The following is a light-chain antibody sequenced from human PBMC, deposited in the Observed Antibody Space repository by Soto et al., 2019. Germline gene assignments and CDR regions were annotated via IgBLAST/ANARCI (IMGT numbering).Light chain of an antibody. J-gene: IGLJ1*01. V-gene: IGLV2-14*01. CDR1: SSDVGSYNS. CDR3: SSYTSSSTYV. Sequence: QSALTQPAYVSGSPGQSITISCTGTSSDVGSYNSVSWHQQHPGQAPKLMIYDVTNRASGIPDRFSASKSGNTASLTISGLQAGDEADYYCSSYTSSSTYVFGTGTKVTVL. CDR2: DVT.